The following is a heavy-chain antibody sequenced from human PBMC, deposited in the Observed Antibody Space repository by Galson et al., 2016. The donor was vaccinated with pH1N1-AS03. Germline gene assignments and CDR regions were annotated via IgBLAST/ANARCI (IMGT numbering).Heavy chain of an antibody. Sequence: SLRLSCAASGSTFSSYWMHWVRQAPGKGLVWVSRINSDGRSTSYADSVKGRFTISRDNAKNTLYLQMNSLRAEDTAVYYCARWIGGVGATKYYFDYWGQGTLVTVSS. CDR1: GSTFSSYW. J-gene: IGHJ4*02. CDR3: ARWIGGVGATKYYFDY. CDR2: INSDGRST. V-gene: IGHV3-74*01. D-gene: IGHD1-26*01.